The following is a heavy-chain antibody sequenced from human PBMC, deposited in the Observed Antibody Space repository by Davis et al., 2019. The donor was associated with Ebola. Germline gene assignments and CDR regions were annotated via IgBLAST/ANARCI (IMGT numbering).Heavy chain of an antibody. CDR1: GYTFTSYG. CDR3: ARGGYCSSTSCYTGAFDY. D-gene: IGHD2-2*02. Sequence: ASVKVSCKASGYTFTSYGISWVRQAPGQGLEWMGWISAYNGNTNYAQKLQGRVTMTTDTSASTAYMELSSLRSEDTAVYYCARGGYCSSTSCYTGAFDYWGQGTLVTVSS. V-gene: IGHV1-18*01. CDR2: ISAYNGNT. J-gene: IGHJ4*02.